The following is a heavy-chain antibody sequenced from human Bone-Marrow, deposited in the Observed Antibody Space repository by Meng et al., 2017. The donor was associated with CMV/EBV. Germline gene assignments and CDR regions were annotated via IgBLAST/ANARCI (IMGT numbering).Heavy chain of an antibody. J-gene: IGHJ4*02. V-gene: IGHV1-69*05. CDR1: GGTFSSYA. Sequence: SVKVSCKASGGTFSSYAISWVRQAPGQGLEWMGGIIPIFGTANYAQKFQGRVTITTDESTSTAYMELSSLRSEDTAVYYCARIRLQWELLGGAFDYWGQGTLVTVSS. D-gene: IGHD1-26*01. CDR3: ARIRLQWELLGGAFDY. CDR2: IIPIFGTA.